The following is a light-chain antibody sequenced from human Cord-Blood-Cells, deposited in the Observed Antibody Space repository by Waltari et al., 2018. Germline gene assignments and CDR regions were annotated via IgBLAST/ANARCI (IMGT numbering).Light chain of an antibody. CDR3: QAWDSSTDAV. V-gene: IGLV3-1*01. CDR1: KSGDKY. CDR2: QDS. Sequence: SYELTQPPSVSVSPGQTASITCSGDKSGDKYACWYQQKPGQSPVLVIYQDSKRPSGIPERFSGSNSGNTATLTISGTQAMDEADYYCQAWDSSTDAVFGGGTQLTVL. J-gene: IGLJ7*01.